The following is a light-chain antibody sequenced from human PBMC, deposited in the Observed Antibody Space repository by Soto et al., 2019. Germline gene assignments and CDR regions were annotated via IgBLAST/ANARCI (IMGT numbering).Light chain of an antibody. J-gene: IGLJ2*01. CDR1: SSNIGNNY. CDR2: YNN. V-gene: IGLV1-51*01. CDR3: GTWDNSLSRVL. Sequence: QSVLMQPPSVSAAPGQTVTISCSGSSSNIGNNYVSWYQQLPGTAPKLLIHYNNQRPSGIPDRFSGSKSGTSATLDISGLQTGDEADYYCGTWDNSLSRVLFGGGTKLTVL.